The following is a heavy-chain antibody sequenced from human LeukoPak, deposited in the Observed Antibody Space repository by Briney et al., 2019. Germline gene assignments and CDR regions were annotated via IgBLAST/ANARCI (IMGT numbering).Heavy chain of an antibody. D-gene: IGHD6-19*01. CDR2: IRYDGSNK. CDR1: GFTFSSYG. Sequence: GGSLRLSCAASGFTFSSYGMHWVRQAPGKGLEWVAFIRYDGSNKYYADSVKGRFTISRDNSKNTLYLQMNSLRAEDTAVYYCAKDDAVAGTGDAFDIWGQGTMVTVSP. CDR3: AKDDAVAGTGDAFDI. V-gene: IGHV3-30*02. J-gene: IGHJ3*02.